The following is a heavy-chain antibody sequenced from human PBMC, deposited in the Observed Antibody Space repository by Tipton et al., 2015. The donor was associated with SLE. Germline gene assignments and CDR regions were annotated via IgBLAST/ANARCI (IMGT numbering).Heavy chain of an antibody. Sequence: SLRLSCAASGFTFSSYAMSWVRQAPGKGLEWVSAISGSGGSTYYADSVKGRFTISRDNSKNTLYLQMNSLRAEDTAVYYCAKDMAISGGSRSSDYFDYWGQGTLVTVSS. V-gene: IGHV3-23*01. CDR2: ISGSGGST. D-gene: IGHD2-15*01. J-gene: IGHJ4*02. CDR3: AKDMAISGGSRSSDYFDY. CDR1: GFTFSSYA.